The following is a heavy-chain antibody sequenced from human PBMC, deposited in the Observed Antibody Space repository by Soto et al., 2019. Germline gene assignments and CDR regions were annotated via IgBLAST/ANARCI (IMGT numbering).Heavy chain of an antibody. Sequence: PSETLSLTCTVSGGSISSYYWSWIRQPPGKGLEWIGYIYYSGSTNYNPSLKSRVTISVDKSKNQFSLKLSSVTAADTAVYYCARSESFLWFGELLYWFDPWGQGTLVTVSS. D-gene: IGHD3-10*01. CDR2: IYYSGST. J-gene: IGHJ5*02. CDR1: GGSISSYY. V-gene: IGHV4-59*01. CDR3: ARSESFLWFGELLYWFDP.